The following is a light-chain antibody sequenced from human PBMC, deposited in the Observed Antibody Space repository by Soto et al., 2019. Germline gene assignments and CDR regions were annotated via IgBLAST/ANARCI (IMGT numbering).Light chain of an antibody. CDR3: SSSTSSTTRVV. J-gene: IGLJ2*01. Sequence: QSALTQPASVSGSPGQSITISCTGTSSDVGGYNYVSRYQQHPGEAPKLMIYDVTNRPSGVSNRFSGSKSGNTASLTISGLQAEDEDDYYCSSSTSSTTRVVFGGGTKLTVL. CDR1: SSDVGGYNY. CDR2: DVT. V-gene: IGLV2-14*03.